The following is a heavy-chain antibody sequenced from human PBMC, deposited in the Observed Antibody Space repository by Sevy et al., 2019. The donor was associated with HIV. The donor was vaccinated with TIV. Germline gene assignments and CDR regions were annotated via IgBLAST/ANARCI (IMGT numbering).Heavy chain of an antibody. J-gene: IGHJ4*02. V-gene: IGHV4-38-2*01. CDR2: IHYCGNT. CDR1: GYSISSSYW. CDR3: ASHDWGRQDY. D-gene: IGHD7-27*01. Sequence: SETLSLTCVVSGYSISSSYWWHWFRRPAGKGLEWIGAIHYCGNTQYTPSLKSRVTVSADTSKNQFSLRLTSMTAADTAVYYCASHDWGRQDYWGQGTLVTVSS.